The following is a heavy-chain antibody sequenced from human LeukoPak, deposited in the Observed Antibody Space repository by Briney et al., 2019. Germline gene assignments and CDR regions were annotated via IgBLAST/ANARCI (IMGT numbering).Heavy chain of an antibody. D-gene: IGHD2-15*01. CDR1: GFTFSDYY. CDR3: ARDMRAALASDYYYYYYMDV. Sequence: PGGSLRLSCAASGFTFSDYYMSWIRQAPGKGLEWISYISSGANAKYYTDSVKGRFTISRDNAKNSLYLQMNSLRAEDTAVYYCARDMRAALASDYYYYYYMDVWGKGTTVTVSS. CDR2: ISSGANAK. J-gene: IGHJ6*03. V-gene: IGHV3-11*04.